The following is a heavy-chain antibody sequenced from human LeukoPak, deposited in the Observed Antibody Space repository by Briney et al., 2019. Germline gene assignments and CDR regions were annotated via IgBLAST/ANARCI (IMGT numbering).Heavy chain of an antibody. CDR1: GDSITSYF. V-gene: IGHV4-59*01. J-gene: IGHJ6*03. CDR2: IYYSGSS. CDR3: ARWYCSSNTCYHMDV. Sequence: PGTPCLTCIVPGDSITSYFLCWIWPTLGEGLQWVGHIYYSGSSSYTPSLKSRVTMSVDTSKNQLSLKLSSVTAADTAVYYCARWYCSSNTCYHMDVWGKGTTVTVSS. D-gene: IGHD2-2*01.